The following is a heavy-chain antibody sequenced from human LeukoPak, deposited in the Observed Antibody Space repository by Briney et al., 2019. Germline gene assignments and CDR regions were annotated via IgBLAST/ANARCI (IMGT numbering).Heavy chain of an antibody. D-gene: IGHD5-24*01. J-gene: IGHJ3*02. CDR1: GFTFSAYA. CDR2: IGSDNKP. V-gene: IGHV3-23*05. CDR3: ARGDGHGPARRAFDI. Sequence: GGSLRLSCEASGFTFSAYAMTWVRQAPGQGLEWVSSIGSDNKPHYSESVKGRFAISRDNSKSMLFLQLNSLRAEDTALYYCARGDGHGPARRAFDIWGQGTMVTVSS.